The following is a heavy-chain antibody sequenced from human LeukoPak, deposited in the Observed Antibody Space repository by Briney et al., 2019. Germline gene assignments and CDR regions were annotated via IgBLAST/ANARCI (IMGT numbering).Heavy chain of an antibody. Sequence: ASVTVSCKTSGYTFNDYYIHWVRQAPGQGLEWMGWVNPKSGGTKYEQNFQGRVTMTRDTSISTAYMDLIRLTSDDTAVYYCARAGYYDTSGYYHPFDYWGQGILVTVSS. J-gene: IGHJ4*02. CDR1: GYTFNDYY. D-gene: IGHD3-22*01. CDR2: VNPKSGGT. V-gene: IGHV1-2*02. CDR3: ARAGYYDTSGYYHPFDY.